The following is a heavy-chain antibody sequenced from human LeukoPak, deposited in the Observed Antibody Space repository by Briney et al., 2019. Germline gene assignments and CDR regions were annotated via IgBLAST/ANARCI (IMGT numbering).Heavy chain of an antibody. J-gene: IGHJ4*02. CDR2: IIPIFGTA. D-gene: IGHD6-19*01. V-gene: IGHV1-69*05. Sequence: ASVKVSCKASGYTFTSYGISWVRQAPGQGLEWMGGIIPIFGTANYAQKFQGRVTITTDESTSTAYMELSSLRSEDTAVYYCARGGPSSGWLYWGQGTLVTVSS. CDR3: ARGGPSSGWLY. CDR1: GYTFTSYG.